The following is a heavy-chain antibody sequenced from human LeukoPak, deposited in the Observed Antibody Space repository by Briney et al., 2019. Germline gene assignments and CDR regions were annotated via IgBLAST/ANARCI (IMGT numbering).Heavy chain of an antibody. CDR3: ATIRSNEGSLPIDY. CDR2: VAYDGSNK. V-gene: IGHV3-30*04. CDR1: GFTFSNYA. D-gene: IGHD2-15*01. Sequence: GGSLRLSCAASGFTFSNYAMHCVRQAPGKGLEWVAVVAYDGSNKYYADSVKGRFTISRDNAKNSLYLQMNSLRGEDTAVYYCATIRSNEGSLPIDYWGQGTLVTVSS. J-gene: IGHJ4*02.